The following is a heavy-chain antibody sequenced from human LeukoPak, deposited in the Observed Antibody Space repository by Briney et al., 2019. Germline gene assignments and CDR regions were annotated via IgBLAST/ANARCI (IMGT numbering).Heavy chain of an antibody. CDR3: ARSMYCRLPPYYYYYMDV. CDR2: IIPIFGTA. CDR1: VGTFSSYA. Sequence: GASVKVSCKASVGTFSSYAISWVRQAPGQGLEWMGGIIPIFGTANYAQKFQGRDTITADAFTSTGYMELSSLRSYETAVYYCARSMYCRLPPYYYYYMDVWGKGTTVTISS. D-gene: IGHD2-8*02. J-gene: IGHJ6*03. V-gene: IGHV1-69*13.